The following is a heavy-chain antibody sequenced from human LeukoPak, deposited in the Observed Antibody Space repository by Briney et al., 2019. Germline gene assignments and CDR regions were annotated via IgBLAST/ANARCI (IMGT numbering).Heavy chain of an antibody. CDR3: ARVYCSSTSCQHSNDAFDI. CDR2: ISAYNGNT. J-gene: IGHJ3*02. Sequence: ASMKVSCKASGYTFTSYGISWVRQAPGQGLEWMGRISAYNGNTNYAQKLQGRVTMTTDTSTSTAYMELRSLRSDDTAVYYCARVYCSSTSCQHSNDAFDIWSQETMV. CDR1: GYTFTSYG. V-gene: IGHV1-18*01. D-gene: IGHD2-2*01.